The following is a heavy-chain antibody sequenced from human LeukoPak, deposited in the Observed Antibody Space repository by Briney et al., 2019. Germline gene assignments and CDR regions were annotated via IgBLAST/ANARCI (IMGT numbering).Heavy chain of an antibody. CDR2: MNPNSGST. CDR1: GYTFTSND. Sequence: GASVKVSCKASGYTFTSNDLNWVRQASGQGLEWMGWMNPNSGSTGYAQKFQGRLTMTRNNSISTAYMELSSLRSEDTALYYCATRDNTGFDSWGQGTLVTVSS. V-gene: IGHV1-8*01. CDR3: ATRDNTGFDS. J-gene: IGHJ4*02. D-gene: IGHD2/OR15-2a*01.